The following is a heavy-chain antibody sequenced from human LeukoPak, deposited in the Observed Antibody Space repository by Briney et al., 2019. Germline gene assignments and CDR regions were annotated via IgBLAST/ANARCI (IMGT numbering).Heavy chain of an antibody. CDR2: IFYNGNT. V-gene: IGHV4-59*12. J-gene: IGHJ4*02. D-gene: IGHD3-10*01. CDR3: ARRPRYYYGSGSYYYFDY. Sequence: SETLSLTCTVSGGSISSYSWSWIRQPPGKGLEWIGYIFYNGNTNYNPSLKSRVTISLDTSKSQFSLKVSSVTAADTAVYYCARRPRYYYGSGSYYYFDYWGQGTLVIVSS. CDR1: GGSISSYS.